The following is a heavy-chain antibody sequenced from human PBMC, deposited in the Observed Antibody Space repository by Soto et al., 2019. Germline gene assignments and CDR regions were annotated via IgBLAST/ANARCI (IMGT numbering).Heavy chain of an antibody. CDR1: RFTFSSYW. D-gene: IGHD4-17*01. CDR2: IKQDGSEK. Sequence: EVQLVESGGGLVQPGGSLRLSCAASRFTFSSYWMSWVRQAPGKGLEWVANIKQDGSEKYYVDSVKGRFTISRDNAKNSLYLQMNSLRAEDTAVYYCARDADDYGDLYYFDYWGQGTLVTVSS. V-gene: IGHV3-7*01. CDR3: ARDADDYGDLYYFDY. J-gene: IGHJ4*02.